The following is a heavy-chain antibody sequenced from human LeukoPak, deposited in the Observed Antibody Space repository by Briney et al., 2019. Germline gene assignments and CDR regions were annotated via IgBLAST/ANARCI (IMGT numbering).Heavy chain of an antibody. CDR1: GFTFSDHY. D-gene: IGHD1-26*01. Sequence: PGGSLRPSCAASGFTFSDHYMDWVRQAPGKGLEWVGRSINKPYSYTTEYAASAKGRFTISRDDSKNSLYLQMDGLKTEDTAVYYCARAGRSGSYGYFDSWGQGTLVTVSS. CDR3: ARAGRSGSYGYFDS. J-gene: IGHJ4*02. CDR2: SINKPYSYTT. V-gene: IGHV3-72*01.